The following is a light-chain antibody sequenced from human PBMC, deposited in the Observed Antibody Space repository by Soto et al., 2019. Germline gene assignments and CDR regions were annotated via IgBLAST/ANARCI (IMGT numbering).Light chain of an antibody. CDR2: DAS. Sequence: EIVLTQSPVALSLSPGERATRSCRASQSVSSSLAWYQQKPGQAPRLLIHDASNRATGIPARFSGSGSGTDFTLTIDNLQPEDFAVYYCQQRSNWPPITFGQGTRLEIK. J-gene: IGKJ5*01. CDR1: QSVSSS. V-gene: IGKV3-11*01. CDR3: QQRSNWPPIT.